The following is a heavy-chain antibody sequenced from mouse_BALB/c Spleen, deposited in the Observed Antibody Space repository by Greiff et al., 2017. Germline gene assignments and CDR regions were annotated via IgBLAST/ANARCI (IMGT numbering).Heavy chain of an antibody. D-gene: IGHD2-1*01. J-gene: IGHJ2*01. CDR3: ARRDGNYYFDY. CDR1: GFTFSSYG. Sequence: EVQLVESGGDLVKPGGSLKLSCAASGFTFSSYGMSWVRQTPDKRLEWVATISSGGSYTYYPDSVKGRFTISRDNAKNTLYLQMSSLKSEDTAMYYCARRDGNYYFDYWGQGTTLTVSS. CDR2: ISSGGSYT. V-gene: IGHV5-6*01.